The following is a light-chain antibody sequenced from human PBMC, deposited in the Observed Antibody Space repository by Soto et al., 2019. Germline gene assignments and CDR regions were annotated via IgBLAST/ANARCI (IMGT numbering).Light chain of an antibody. J-gene: IGKJ2*01. CDR2: GAS. CDR3: QQYDSSSPAYT. CDR1: QSVSTSY. V-gene: IGKV3-20*01. Sequence: EIVLTQSPGTLSLSPGERATLSCRASQSVSTSYLAWYQHKPGQAPRLLIYGASNRATGIPDRFSGSGSGTDFTLTISRLEPEDFAVYYCQQYDSSSPAYTFGQGTKVDIK.